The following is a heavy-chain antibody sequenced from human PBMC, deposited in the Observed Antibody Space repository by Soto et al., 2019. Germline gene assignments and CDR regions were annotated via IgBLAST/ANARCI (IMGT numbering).Heavy chain of an antibody. J-gene: IGHJ4*02. CDR1: GGSLSSEGYY. V-gene: IGHV4-31*03. Sequence: SETLSLSCTVSGGSLSSEGYYWSWIRQLPGKGLEWIGYIYYSGSIFYNPFLKSRASISAHSSKRQFSLKLTSVTAADTAVYYCARSRLWEQHFDSWGQGTLVTVSS. D-gene: IGHD1-26*01. CDR3: ARSRLWEQHFDS. CDR2: IYYSGSI.